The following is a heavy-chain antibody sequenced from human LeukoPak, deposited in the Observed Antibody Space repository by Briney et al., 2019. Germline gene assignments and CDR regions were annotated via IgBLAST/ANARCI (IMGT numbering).Heavy chain of an antibody. Sequence: GGSLRPSCVVSGFTFSSSWMTWVRQAPGKGLEWVANIKQDGSETHYVDSVKGRFTISRDNAKNSLYLQMNSLRAEDTAVYYCAREPGIGYAFDIWGHGTVVTVFS. J-gene: IGHJ3*02. V-gene: IGHV3-7*01. CDR2: IKQDGSET. D-gene: IGHD2/OR15-2a*01. CDR1: GFTFSSSW. CDR3: AREPGIGYAFDI.